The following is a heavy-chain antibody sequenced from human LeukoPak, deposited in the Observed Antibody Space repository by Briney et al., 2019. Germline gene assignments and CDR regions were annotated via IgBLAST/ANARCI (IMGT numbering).Heavy chain of an antibody. CDR2: ISGSGGST. CDR1: GFTFSSYA. Sequence: PGGSLRLSCAASGFTFSSYAMSWVRQAPGKGLEWVSAISGSGGSTYYADSVKGRFTISRDNSKNTLYLQMNSLRAEDTAIYYCAKLNMIVVAFDYWGQGTLVTVSS. D-gene: IGHD3-22*01. CDR3: AKLNMIVVAFDY. J-gene: IGHJ4*02. V-gene: IGHV3-23*01.